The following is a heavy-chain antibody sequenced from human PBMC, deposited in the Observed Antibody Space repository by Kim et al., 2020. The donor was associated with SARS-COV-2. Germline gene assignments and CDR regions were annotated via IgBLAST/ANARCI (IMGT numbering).Heavy chain of an antibody. J-gene: IGHJ4*02. V-gene: IGHV4-39*01. CDR3: AMGVYGYDILTGYYWRGPIDY. CDR1: GGSISSSSYY. CDR2: IYYSGST. Sequence: SETLSLTCTVSGGSISSSSYYWGWIRQPPGKGLEWIGSIYYSGSTYYNPSLKSRVTISVDTSKNQFSLKLSSVTAADTAVYYCAMGVYGYDILTGYYWRGPIDYWGQGTLVTVSS. D-gene: IGHD3-9*01.